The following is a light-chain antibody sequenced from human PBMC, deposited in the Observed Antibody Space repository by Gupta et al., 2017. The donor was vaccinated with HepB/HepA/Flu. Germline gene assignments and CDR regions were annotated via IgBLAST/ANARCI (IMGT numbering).Light chain of an antibody. Sequence: SYVLTQPPSVSVAPEKTARITGGGNNIGSNNVYWYQQKPDQAPILVISYNTDRPSGIPERFSGSNSGNTATLTISRVEAGDEADYYCQVWDSSSDHVVFGGGTKLTVL. J-gene: IGLJ2*01. V-gene: IGLV3-21*04. CDR3: QVWDSSSDHVV. CDR2: YNT. CDR1: NIGSNN.